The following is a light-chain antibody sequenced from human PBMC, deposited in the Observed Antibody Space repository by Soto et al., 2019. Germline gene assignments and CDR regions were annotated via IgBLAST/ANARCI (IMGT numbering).Light chain of an antibody. J-gene: IGLJ1*01. CDR3: KSYAGSNTYV. V-gene: IGLV2-8*01. CDR2: EVV. CDR1: MRDIGAYNL. Sequence: QSVLTQPASVSGSPGQSITISCAGTMRDIGAYNLVSWYQQHPGKAPRLIIYEVVQRPSGVPDRFSGSKSGNTASLTVSGLQAADEADYFCKSYAGSNTYVFGSGTKVTVL.